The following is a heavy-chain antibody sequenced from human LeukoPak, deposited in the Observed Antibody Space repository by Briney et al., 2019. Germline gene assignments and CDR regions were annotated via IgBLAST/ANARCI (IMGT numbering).Heavy chain of an antibody. J-gene: IGHJ4*02. Sequence: SETLSLTCTVSGGSISSHYWSWIRQPPGKGLEWIGYIYYSGSTNYNPSLKSRVTISIDTSKNQFSLKLSSVTAADTAVYYCARVPYCGGDCYSGYFDYWGQGTLVTVSS. CDR1: GGSISSHY. CDR2: IYYSGST. D-gene: IGHD2-21*02. V-gene: IGHV4-59*11. CDR3: ARVPYCGGDCYSGYFDY.